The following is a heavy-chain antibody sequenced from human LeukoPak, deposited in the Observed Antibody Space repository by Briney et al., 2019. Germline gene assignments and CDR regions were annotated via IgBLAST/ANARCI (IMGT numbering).Heavy chain of an antibody. CDR1: GFTFSSYG. CDR2: IWYDGSNK. Sequence: GSLRLSCAASGFTFSSYGMHWVRQAPGKGLEWVAVIWYDGSNKYYADSVKGRFTISRDNSKNTLYLQMNSLRAEDTAVYYCARFYGDYAPDYWGQGTLVTVSS. J-gene: IGHJ4*02. D-gene: IGHD4-17*01. V-gene: IGHV3-33*01. CDR3: ARFYGDYAPDY.